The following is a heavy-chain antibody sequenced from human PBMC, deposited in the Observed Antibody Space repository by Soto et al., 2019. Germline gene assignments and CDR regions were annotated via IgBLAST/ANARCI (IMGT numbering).Heavy chain of an antibody. CDR1: EGSVSTYY. CDR3: ARGGHDFWSGPFDY. J-gene: IGHJ4*02. V-gene: IGHV4-4*07. Sequence: SETLSLTCTVSEGSVSTYYCNWIRQPAGKGLEWIGRIDAIGSTDYDPSLKSRVTMSVDTSKNQFSLRLSSVTAADTAVYYCARGGHDFWSGPFDYWGQGAQVTVS. CDR2: IDAIGST. D-gene: IGHD3-3*01.